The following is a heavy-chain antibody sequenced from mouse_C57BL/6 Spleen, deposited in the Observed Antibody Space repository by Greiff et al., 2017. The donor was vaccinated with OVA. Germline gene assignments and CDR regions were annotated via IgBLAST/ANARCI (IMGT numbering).Heavy chain of an antibody. CDR3: ARDYDDYAMDY. V-gene: IGHV1-69*01. CDR2: IDPSDSYT. D-gene: IGHD2-4*01. J-gene: IGHJ4*01. Sequence: QVQLQQPGAELVMPGASVKLSCKASGYTFTSYWMHWVKQRPGQGLEWIGEIDPSDSYTNYNQKFKGKSTLTVDKSSSTAYMQLSSLTSEDSAVYYCARDYDDYAMDYWGQGTSVTVSS. CDR1: GYTFTSYW.